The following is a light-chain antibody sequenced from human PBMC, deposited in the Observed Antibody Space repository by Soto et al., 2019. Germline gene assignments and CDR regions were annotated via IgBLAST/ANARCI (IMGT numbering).Light chain of an antibody. CDR3: QQHANWPLT. J-gene: IGKJ4*01. V-gene: IGKV3-11*01. CDR1: QSVGNN. CDR2: EAS. Sequence: IVLTQSPGTLFLSPGERATLSCRASQSVGNNLAWYPQKPGQAPGLLIYEASTRATGIPARFSGSGSGTDFTLTISSLEPEDFAVYYCQQHANWPLTFGGGTKVDI.